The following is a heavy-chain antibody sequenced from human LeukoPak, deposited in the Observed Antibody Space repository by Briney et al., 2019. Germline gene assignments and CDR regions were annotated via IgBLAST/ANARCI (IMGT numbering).Heavy chain of an antibody. V-gene: IGHV4-38-2*02. Sequence: SETLSLTCTVSGYSISSGYYWGWIRPPPGKGLEWIGSIYHSGSTYYNPSLKSRVTISVDTSKNQFSLKLSSVTAADTAVYYCAGSITMVRGVGPFDYWGQGTLVTVSS. CDR2: IYHSGST. J-gene: IGHJ4*02. CDR1: GYSISSGYY. D-gene: IGHD3-10*01. CDR3: AGSITMVRGVGPFDY.